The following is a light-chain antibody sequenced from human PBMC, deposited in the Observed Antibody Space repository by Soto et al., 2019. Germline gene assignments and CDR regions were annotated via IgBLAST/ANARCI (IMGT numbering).Light chain of an antibody. CDR2: EVS. V-gene: IGLV2-14*01. CDR3: CSYAGSFTWV. J-gene: IGLJ3*02. Sequence: QSARTQPASVSGSPGQSITISCTGISSDVGGYNYVSWLQQHPGKAPKLMISEVSNRPSGVSNRFSGSKSGNTASLTISGLQAEDEADYYCCSYAGSFTWVFGGGTKLTVL. CDR1: SSDVGGYNY.